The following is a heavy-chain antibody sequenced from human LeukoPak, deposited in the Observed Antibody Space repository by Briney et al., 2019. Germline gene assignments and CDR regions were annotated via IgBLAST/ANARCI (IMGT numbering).Heavy chain of an antibody. V-gene: IGHV3-30-3*01. Sequence: GGSLRLSCAASGFTFSSYAMHWVRQAPGKGLEWVAVISYDGSNKYYADSVKGRFTISRDNSKNTLYLQMNSLRAEDTAVYYCAKEGDVDTGSLDYWGQGTLVTVSS. CDR3: AKEGDVDTGSLDY. D-gene: IGHD5-18*01. CDR2: ISYDGSNK. CDR1: GFTFSSYA. J-gene: IGHJ4*02.